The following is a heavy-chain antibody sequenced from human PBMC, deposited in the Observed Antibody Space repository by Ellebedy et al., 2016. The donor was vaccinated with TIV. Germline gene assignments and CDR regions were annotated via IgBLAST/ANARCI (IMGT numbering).Heavy chain of an antibody. D-gene: IGHD3-16*02. CDR3: ARAALYARVPYFDY. J-gene: IGHJ4*02. Sequence: GESLKISXAASGFTFSSYWMHWVRQAPGKGLVWVSRINSDGSSTSYADSVKGRFTISRDNAKNTLYLQMNSLRAEDTAVYYCARAALYARVPYFDYWGQGTLVTVSS. V-gene: IGHV3-74*01. CDR1: GFTFSSYW. CDR2: INSDGSST.